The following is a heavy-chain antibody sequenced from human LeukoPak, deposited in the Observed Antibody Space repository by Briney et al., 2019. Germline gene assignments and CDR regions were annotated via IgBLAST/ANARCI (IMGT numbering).Heavy chain of an antibody. CDR3: ARGVYDFWSGYYTGHFQH. Sequence: SETLSLTCTVSGASISSHNWNWVRQSPGKGLEWIGKFYYSGSTNYNPSLKSRVTISVDTSKNQFSLKLSSVTAADTAVYYCARGVYDFWSGYYTGHFQHWGQGTLVTVSS. V-gene: IGHV4-59*11. J-gene: IGHJ1*01. D-gene: IGHD3-3*01. CDR2: FYYSGST. CDR1: GASISSHN.